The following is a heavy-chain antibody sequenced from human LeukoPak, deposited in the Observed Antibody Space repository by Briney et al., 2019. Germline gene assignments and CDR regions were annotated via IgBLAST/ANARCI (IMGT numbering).Heavy chain of an antibody. CDR3: ARVFPPLEYYDSSGYYYFDY. Sequence: SETLSLTCTVSGGAINNFYWGWIRQPPGKGLEWIGYIYSSGGTTYNPSFQSRVTISVDTPNNRFSLNLTSVTAADTAVYYCARVFPPLEYYDSSGYYYFDYWGQGTLVTVSS. J-gene: IGHJ4*02. CDR2: IYSSGGT. CDR1: GGAINNFY. V-gene: IGHV4-4*08. D-gene: IGHD3-22*01.